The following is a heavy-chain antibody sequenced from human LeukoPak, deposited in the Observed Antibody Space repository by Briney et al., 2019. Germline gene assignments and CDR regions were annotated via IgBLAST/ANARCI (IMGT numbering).Heavy chain of an antibody. V-gene: IGHV5-51*01. J-gene: IGHJ6*02. CDR1: GYSFTSYW. CDR2: IYPGDSDT. Sequence: KDGESLKISCKGSGYSFTSYWIAWVRQMPGKGLEWMGIIYPGDSDTKYSPSFKGLLTISADKSISTAYLQWSSLKASDTATYYCARRKDGVDVWGQGTTVTVSS. CDR3: ARRKDGVDV.